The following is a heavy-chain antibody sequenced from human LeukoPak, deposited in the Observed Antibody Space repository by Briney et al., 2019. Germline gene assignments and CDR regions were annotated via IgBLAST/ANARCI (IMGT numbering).Heavy chain of an antibody. J-gene: IGHJ4*02. D-gene: IGHD3-16*01. CDR2: IWDDGTNE. CDR1: GFTFSNYG. V-gene: IGHV3-33*01. Sequence: QSGGSLRLSCAASGFTFSNYGMHWVRQAPGKGLEWLAIIWDDGTNEFYADSVKGRFTISRDNSKNTLFLQMNSLRADDTAVYYCTRERGSKTDDNGPLAYWGQGTLVIVSS. CDR3: TRERGSKTDDNGPLAY.